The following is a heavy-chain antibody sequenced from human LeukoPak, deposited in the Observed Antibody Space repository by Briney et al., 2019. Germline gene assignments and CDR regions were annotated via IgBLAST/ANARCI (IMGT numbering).Heavy chain of an antibody. V-gene: IGHV3-66*01. CDR3: ARAYDFYGMDV. J-gene: IGHJ6*02. CDR2: IYSGGST. D-gene: IGHD3-3*01. Sequence: GGSLRLSCAAFGFTVSSNYMSWVRQAPGKGLEWVSVIYSGGSTYYADSVKGRFTISRDNSKNTLYLQMNSLRAEDTAVYYCARAYDFYGMDVWGQGTTVTVSS. CDR1: GFTVSSNY.